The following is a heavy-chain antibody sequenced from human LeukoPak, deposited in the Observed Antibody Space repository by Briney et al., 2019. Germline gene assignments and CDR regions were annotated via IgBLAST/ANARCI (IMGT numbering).Heavy chain of an antibody. J-gene: IGHJ4*02. CDR1: GFTVSNNY. V-gene: IGHV3-53*01. CDR2: IYNDGST. CDR3: ARVLSGSHEWGYYDY. Sequence: GGSLRLSCAASGFTVSNNYMTWVRQAPGKGLEWVSVIYNDGSTYYADSVKGRFTSFRDNSKNTLYLQMNSLRAEDTAVYYCARVLSGSHEWGYYDYWGQGTLVTVSS. D-gene: IGHD1-26*01.